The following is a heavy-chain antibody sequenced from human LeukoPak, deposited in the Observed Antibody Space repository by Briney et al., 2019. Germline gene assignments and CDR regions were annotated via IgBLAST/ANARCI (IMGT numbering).Heavy chain of an antibody. CDR1: GGSISSGGYS. V-gene: IGHV4-30-2*01. Sequence: SETLSLTCAVSGGSISSGGYSWSWIRQPPGKGLEWIGYIYHSGSTYYNPSLKSRVTISVDTSKNQFSLKLSSVTAADTAVYYCARDRYGYYFDYWGQGTLVTVSS. CDR2: IYHSGST. D-gene: IGHD4-17*01. CDR3: ARDRYGYYFDY. J-gene: IGHJ4*02.